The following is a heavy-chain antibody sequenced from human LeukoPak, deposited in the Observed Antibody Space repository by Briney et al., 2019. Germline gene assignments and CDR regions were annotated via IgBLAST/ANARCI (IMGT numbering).Heavy chain of an antibody. CDR2: IYTSGST. D-gene: IGHD2-15*01. Sequence: SETLSLTCTVSGGSISSYYWSWIRQPPGKGLEWIGRIYTSGSTNYNPSLKSRVTISVDTSKNQFSLKLSSVTAADTAVYYCARVGALEYCSGGSCYSYHDAFDIWGQGTMVTVSS. V-gene: IGHV4-4*08. CDR1: GGSISSYY. J-gene: IGHJ3*02. CDR3: ARVGALEYCSGGSCYSYHDAFDI.